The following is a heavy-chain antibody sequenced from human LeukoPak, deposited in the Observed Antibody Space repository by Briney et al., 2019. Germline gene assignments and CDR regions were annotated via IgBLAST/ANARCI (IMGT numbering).Heavy chain of an antibody. Sequence: SETLSLTXTVSGGSISSYYWSWIRQPAGKGVEWIGRIHTSGSIDYNPSLESRVTMSVDTSKNQFSLKLSSVTAADTAVYYCAREGSMTARPFVSIDYWGQGTLVTVSS. CDR3: AREGSMTARPFVSIDY. CDR2: IHTSGSI. V-gene: IGHV4-4*07. D-gene: IGHD6-6*01. J-gene: IGHJ4*02. CDR1: GGSISSYY.